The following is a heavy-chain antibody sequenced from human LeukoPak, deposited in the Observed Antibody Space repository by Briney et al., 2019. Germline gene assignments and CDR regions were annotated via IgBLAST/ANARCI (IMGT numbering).Heavy chain of an antibody. CDR3: ARVVPAAIIPMDY. Sequence: ASVKVSCKASGYTFTGYYIHWVRQAPGQGLEWMGWINPNSGGTNYAQKFQGRVTMTRDTSISTAYMELSRLRSDDTAVYYCARVVPAAIIPMDYWGQGTLVTVSS. J-gene: IGHJ4*02. CDR2: INPNSGGT. D-gene: IGHD2-2*01. CDR1: GYTFTGYY. V-gene: IGHV1-2*02.